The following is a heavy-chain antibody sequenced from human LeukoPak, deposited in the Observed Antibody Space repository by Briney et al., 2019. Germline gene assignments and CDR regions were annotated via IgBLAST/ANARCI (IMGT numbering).Heavy chain of an antibody. Sequence: GGSLRLSCAASGDTFSSHEMNWVRQAPGKGLEWVSTISVGAEYIFYADSVKGRFTIPRDDSNNALYLQMHSLRAEDTALYYCASGPPFLKYFEYWGQGTLVTVSS. D-gene: IGHD3-3*01. CDR1: GDTFSSHE. J-gene: IGHJ4*02. CDR2: ISVGAEYI. CDR3: ASGPPFLKYFEY. V-gene: IGHV3-23*01.